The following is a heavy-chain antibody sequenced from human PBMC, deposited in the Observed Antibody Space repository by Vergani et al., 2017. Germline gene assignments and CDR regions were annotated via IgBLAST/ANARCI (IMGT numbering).Heavy chain of an antibody. CDR3: VKGFLTTGSY. CDR1: GFTFSSFG. J-gene: IGHJ4*02. Sequence: QVHLVESGGGVVQPGRSLRLSCAASGFTFSSFGMHWVRQAPGKGLEWVAVISYDGSNYYYADSVKGRFTISRDNSKNTLYLQMSSLRAEDTAVYYCVKGFLTTGSYWGQGTLVTVSS. V-gene: IGHV3-30*18. CDR2: ISYDGSNY. D-gene: IGHD4-17*01.